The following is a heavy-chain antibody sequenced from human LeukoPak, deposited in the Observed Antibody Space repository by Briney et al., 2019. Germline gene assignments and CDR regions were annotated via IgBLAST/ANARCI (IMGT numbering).Heavy chain of an antibody. J-gene: IGHJ3*02. Sequence: GGSLRLSCAASGSTFGSYGFHWVRQAPGKGLEWVAIIFYDGSQKLYADSVKGRFTISRDISKNTLYLQMNSLRVEDTAVYYCARDDLADGNGFDIWGQGTMVTVSS. V-gene: IGHV3-33*01. CDR3: ARDDLADGNGFDI. CDR1: GSTFGSYG. CDR2: IFYDGSQK. D-gene: IGHD6-19*01.